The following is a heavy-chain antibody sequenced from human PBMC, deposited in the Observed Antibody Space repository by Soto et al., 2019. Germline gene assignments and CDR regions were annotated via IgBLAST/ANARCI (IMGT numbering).Heavy chain of an antibody. CDR1: GGTFSSYA. J-gene: IGHJ6*02. CDR3: ASRVLRYFGWPHNYYYVMDV. D-gene: IGHD3-9*01. V-gene: IGHV1-69*13. CDR2: IIPIFGTA. Sequence: GASVQVSCKASGGTFSSYAISWVRQAPGQGLEWMGGIIPIFGTANYAQKFQGRVTITADESTSTAYMELSSLRSEDTAVYYCASRVLRYFGWPHNYYYVMDVWGQGTTVTVSS.